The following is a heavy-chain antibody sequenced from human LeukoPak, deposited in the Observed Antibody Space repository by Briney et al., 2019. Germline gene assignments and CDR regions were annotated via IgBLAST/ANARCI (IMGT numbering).Heavy chain of an antibody. D-gene: IGHD4-17*01. Sequence: GGSLRLSCAASGFTVSSNYMNWVRQAPGKGLEWVSVIYSGGSTYYADSVKGRFTISRDKSKNTLYLQMNSLRAEDTAVYYCPREAVTRNYFDYWGQGTLVTVSS. J-gene: IGHJ4*02. CDR1: GFTVSSNY. CDR2: IYSGGST. V-gene: IGHV3-53*01. CDR3: PREAVTRNYFDY.